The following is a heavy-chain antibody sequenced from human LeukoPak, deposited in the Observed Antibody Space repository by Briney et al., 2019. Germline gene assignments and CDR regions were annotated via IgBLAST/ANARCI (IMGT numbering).Heavy chain of an antibody. J-gene: IGHJ5*02. CDR1: GYTFSGDS. CDR3: ARGLNYYGSGSYRDWFDP. D-gene: IGHD3-10*01. V-gene: IGHV1-2*02. CDR2: INPNSGGT. Sequence: ASLKFACTAAGYTFSGDSVYWSRHAPGQGHKWMGWINPNSGGTNYAQKFQGRVTMTRDTSISTAYMELSRLRSDDTAVYYCARGLNYYGSGSYRDWFDPWGQGTLVTVSS.